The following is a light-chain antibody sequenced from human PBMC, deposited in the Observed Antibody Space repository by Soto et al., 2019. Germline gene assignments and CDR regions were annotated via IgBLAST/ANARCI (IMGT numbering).Light chain of an antibody. CDR1: QSINNN. V-gene: IGKV3-15*01. Sequence: VMTQAPATLSLSPGERATLSCSASQSINNNVSCYQLKFCQAPRLLIYGASTRATGIPARFSGSGSGTEFTLTISSLQSEDFAEYHCQQYNNWPQTFGQGTKVDI. CDR3: QQYNNWPQT. CDR2: GAS. J-gene: IGKJ1*01.